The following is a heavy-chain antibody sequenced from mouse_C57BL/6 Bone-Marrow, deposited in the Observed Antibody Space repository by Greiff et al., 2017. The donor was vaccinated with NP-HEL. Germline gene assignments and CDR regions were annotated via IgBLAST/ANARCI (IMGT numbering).Heavy chain of an antibody. CDR2: ISNLAYSI. D-gene: IGHD1-1*01. Sequence: EVKLVESGGGLVQPGGSLKLSCAASGFTFSDYGMAWVRQAPRKGPEWVAFISNLAYSIYYADNVTGRFTISRENAKNTLYLEMSSLRSEDTAMYYCAREIYYYGSSYWYFDVWGTGTTVTVSS. J-gene: IGHJ1*03. CDR1: GFTFSDYG. V-gene: IGHV5-15*01. CDR3: AREIYYYGSSYWYFDV.